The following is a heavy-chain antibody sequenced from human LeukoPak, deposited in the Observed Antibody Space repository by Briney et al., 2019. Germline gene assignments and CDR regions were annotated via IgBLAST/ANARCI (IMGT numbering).Heavy chain of an antibody. CDR1: GGSISSYY. CDR2: IHTSGST. J-gene: IGHJ4*02. CDR3: ARGGWNKFDY. D-gene: IGHD3-22*01. Sequence: PSETLSLTCTVSGGSISSYYWSWIRQPAGKGLEWIGRIHTSGSTNYNPSLKSRVTTSVDTSKNQFSLKLRSVTAADTAVYYCARGGWNKFDYWGQGTLVTVSS. V-gene: IGHV4-4*07.